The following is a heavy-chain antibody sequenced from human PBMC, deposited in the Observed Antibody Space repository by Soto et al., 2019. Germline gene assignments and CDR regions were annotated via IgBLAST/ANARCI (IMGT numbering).Heavy chain of an antibody. CDR2: IYYSGST. CDR1: GGSISSGGYY. Sequence: PSETLSLTCTVSGGSISSGGYYWSWIRQHPGKGLEWIGYIYYSGSTYYNPSLKSRVTISVDTSKNQFSLKLSSVTAADTAVYYCARDGNGYSGYDPQGTFDYWGQGTLVTVSS. V-gene: IGHV4-31*03. J-gene: IGHJ4*02. CDR3: ARDGNGYSGYDPQGTFDY. D-gene: IGHD5-12*01.